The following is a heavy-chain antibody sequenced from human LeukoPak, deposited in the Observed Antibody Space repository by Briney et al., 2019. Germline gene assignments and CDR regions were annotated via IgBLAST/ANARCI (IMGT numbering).Heavy chain of an antibody. CDR3: AKDRGGGSQLGDAFDV. Sequence: GGSLRLSCAASGFTVSSIYMSWVRQAPGKGLEWVAVISSDGGTKYYADSVKGRFTISRDNRKNSLYLQMNSLRPEDTALYYCAKDRGGGSQLGDAFDVWGQGTMVRVSS. CDR1: GFTVSSIY. CDR2: ISSDGGTK. V-gene: IGHV3-30*18. J-gene: IGHJ3*01. D-gene: IGHD2-15*01.